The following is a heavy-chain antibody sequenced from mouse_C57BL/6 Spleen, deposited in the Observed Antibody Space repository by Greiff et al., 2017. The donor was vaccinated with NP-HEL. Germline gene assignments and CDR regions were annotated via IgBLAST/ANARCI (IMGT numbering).Heavy chain of an antibody. Sequence: EVQLQQSGAELVRPGASVKLSCTASGFNIKDDYMHWVKQRPEQGPEWIGWIDPENGDTEYASKFQGKATITADTSSNTAYLQLSSLTSEDTAVYDCTTTRPNWSWCAYWIQGTLFTVSA. V-gene: IGHV14-4*01. CDR3: TTTRPNWSWCAY. J-gene: IGHJ3*01. D-gene: IGHD4-1*01. CDR1: GFNIKDDY. CDR2: IDPENGDT.